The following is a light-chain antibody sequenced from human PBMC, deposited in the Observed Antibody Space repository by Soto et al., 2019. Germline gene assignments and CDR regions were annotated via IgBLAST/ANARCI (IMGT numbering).Light chain of an antibody. CDR3: PSSDTSLGASV. Sequence: QSVLTQPPSVSGAPGQRVTISCTGSSSNIGAGYDVHWYQQLPGTAPKLLIYGNTNRPSGVPDRFSGSKSGTSASLAITGLQTEDEADYYCPSSDTSLGASVFGGGTKLTVL. V-gene: IGLV1-40*01. CDR1: SSNIGAGYD. J-gene: IGLJ2*01. CDR2: GNT.